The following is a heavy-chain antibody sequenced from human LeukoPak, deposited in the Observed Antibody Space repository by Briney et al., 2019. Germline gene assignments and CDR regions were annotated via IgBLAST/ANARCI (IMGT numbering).Heavy chain of an antibody. Sequence: SETLSLTCAVYGGSLSGYYWSWIRQPPGKGLEWIGEINHSGSTNYNPSLKSRVTISVDTSKNQFSLKLSSVTAADTAVYYCARARSYYDSSGYYYWFDPWGQGTLVTVSS. J-gene: IGHJ5*02. CDR1: GGSLSGYY. CDR3: ARARSYYDSSGYYYWFDP. V-gene: IGHV4-34*01. D-gene: IGHD3-22*01. CDR2: INHSGST.